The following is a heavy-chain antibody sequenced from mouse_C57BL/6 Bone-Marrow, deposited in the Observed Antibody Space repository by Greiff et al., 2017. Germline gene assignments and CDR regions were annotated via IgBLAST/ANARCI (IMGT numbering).Heavy chain of an antibody. V-gene: IGHV5-12*01. CDR2: ISNGGGST. CDR1: GFTFSDYY. Sequence: EVKVVESGGGLVQPGGSLKLSCAASGFTFSDYYMYWVRQTPEKRLEWVAYISNGGGSTYYPDTVKGRFTISRDNAKNPRYLQMSRLKSEDTAMYYCARLNYDYVDYWGQGTTLTVSS. D-gene: IGHD2-3*01. CDR3: ARLNYDYVDY. J-gene: IGHJ2*01.